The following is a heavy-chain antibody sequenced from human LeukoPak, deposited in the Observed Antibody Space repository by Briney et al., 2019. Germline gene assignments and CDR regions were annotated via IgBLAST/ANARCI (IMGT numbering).Heavy chain of an antibody. CDR2: INHSGST. CDR3: ARFRARVYGGNKEAYDY. D-gene: IGHD4-23*01. V-gene: IGHV4-34*01. CDR1: GGSFSGYY. J-gene: IGHJ4*02. Sequence: SETLSLTCAVYGGSFSGYYWSWIRQPPGKGLEWIGEINHSGSTNYNPSLKSRVTISVDTSKNQFSLKLSSVTAADTAVYYCARFRARVYGGNKEAYDYWGQGTLVTVSS.